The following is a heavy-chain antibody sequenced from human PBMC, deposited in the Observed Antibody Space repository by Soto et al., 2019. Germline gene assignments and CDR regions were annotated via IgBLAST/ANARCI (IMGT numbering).Heavy chain of an antibody. V-gene: IGHV4-39*07. Sequence: SETLSLTCTVSGGSISSSSYYWGWIRQPPGKGLEWIGSIYYSGSTNYNPSLKSRVTISVDTSKNQFSLKLSSVTAADTAVYYCARSDSGSYNYYYGMDVWGQGTTVTVSS. J-gene: IGHJ6*02. D-gene: IGHD1-26*01. CDR2: IYYSGST. CDR3: ARSDSGSYNYYYGMDV. CDR1: GGSISSSSYY.